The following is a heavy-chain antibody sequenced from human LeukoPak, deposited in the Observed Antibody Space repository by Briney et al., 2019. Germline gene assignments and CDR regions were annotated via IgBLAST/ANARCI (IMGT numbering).Heavy chain of an antibody. CDR3: TRKSGGSQRKMDDWFDP. D-gene: IGHD3-10*01. J-gene: IGHJ5*02. V-gene: IGHV3-30*04. CDR2: ISYDGTYK. CDR1: GFTFCDYA. Sequence: GGSLRLSCAASGFTFCDYAMHWVRQAPDKGLEWVSVISYDGTYKYYGNSVKGRVTISRDNSKNTLYLQMDSLRPEDTGVYSCTRKSGGSQRKMDDWFDPWGQGTLVIVSS.